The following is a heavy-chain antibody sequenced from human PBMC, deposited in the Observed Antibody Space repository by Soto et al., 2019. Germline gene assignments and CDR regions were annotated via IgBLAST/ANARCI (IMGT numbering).Heavy chain of an antibody. CDR2: FSSGGGGT. CDR3: TKANRYCSGANCFTFDY. Sequence: EVQLLESGGGLLQPGGSLRLSCTASGFTFSNCAMSWVRQTPGKGLEWVSTFSSGGGGTYYADSVKGRFTISRDNSKNTLSLQMNSLRAEDTAVYYCTKANRYCSGANCFTFDYWGLGTLVTVSS. V-gene: IGHV3-23*01. D-gene: IGHD2-15*01. CDR1: GFTFSNCA. J-gene: IGHJ4*02.